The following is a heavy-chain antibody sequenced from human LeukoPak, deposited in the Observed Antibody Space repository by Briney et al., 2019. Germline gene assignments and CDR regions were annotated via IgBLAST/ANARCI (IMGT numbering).Heavy chain of an antibody. CDR1: GYTFINYY. D-gene: IGHD1-1*01. Sequence: ASVKVSCTASGYTFINYYIHWVRQAPGQGSEWVGISNPIGVSTTYAQNLQGRVSMTRDTSTSTVYMELSSLESEDTALYYCARHSLPGTTPFDYWGQGTLVTVSS. J-gene: IGHJ4*02. V-gene: IGHV1-46*01. CDR3: ARHSLPGTTPFDY. CDR2: SNPIGVST.